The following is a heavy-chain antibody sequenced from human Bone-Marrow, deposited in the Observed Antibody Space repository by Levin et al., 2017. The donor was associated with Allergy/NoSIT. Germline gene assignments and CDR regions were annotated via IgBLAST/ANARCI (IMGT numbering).Heavy chain of an antibody. D-gene: IGHD3-3*01. CDR2: IYHSGST. CDR1: GSSITSGYY. V-gene: IGHV4-38-2*02. CDR3: AREGIFGVVIPYYFDY. J-gene: IGHJ4*02. Sequence: SETLSLTCAVSGSSITSGYYWGWIRQPPGKGLEWIGNIYHSGSTYYNPSLKSRVTISVDTSKNQFSLKLSSVTAADTAVYYCAREGIFGVVIPYYFDYWGQGTLVTVSS.